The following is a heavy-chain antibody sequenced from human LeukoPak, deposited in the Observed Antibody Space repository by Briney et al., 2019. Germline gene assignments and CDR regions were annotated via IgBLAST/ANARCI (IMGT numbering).Heavy chain of an antibody. D-gene: IGHD6-19*01. Sequence: GSSVKVSCKASGGTFSSYAISWVRQAPGQGLEWMGRIIPILGIANYAQKFQGRVTITADKSTSTAYMELSSLRSEDTAVYYCARDLSSSGWYTTIEYFQHWGQGTLVTVSS. CDR1: GGTFSSYA. V-gene: IGHV1-69*04. J-gene: IGHJ1*01. CDR2: IIPILGIA. CDR3: ARDLSSSGWYTTIEYFQH.